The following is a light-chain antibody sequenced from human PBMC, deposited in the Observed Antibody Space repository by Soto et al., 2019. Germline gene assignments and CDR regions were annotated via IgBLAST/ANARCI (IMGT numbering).Light chain of an antibody. CDR3: QQRINWPDA. CDR1: PSVANF. CDR2: GAF. V-gene: IGKV3-11*01. J-gene: IGKJ5*01. Sequence: IVLKQSPATLSLSLGVGGTLSCKASPSVANFVAWYQQKPGQAPRLLIYGAFNRATGIPARFSGSGSGTDFTRTISTLQPEHFAVYSCQQRINWPDAFGQGTRLEIK.